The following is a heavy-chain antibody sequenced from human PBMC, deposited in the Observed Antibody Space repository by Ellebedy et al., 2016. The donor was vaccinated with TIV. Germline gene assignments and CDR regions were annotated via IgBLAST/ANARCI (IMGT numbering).Heavy chain of an antibody. J-gene: IGHJ5*02. Sequence: SETLSLXXTVSGGSISSYYWSWIRQPPGKGLEWIGYIYYSGSTNYNPSLKSRVTISVDTSKNQFSLKLSSVTAADTAVYYCARGRNSSGWSRVPHGLDPWGQGTLVTVSS. V-gene: IGHV4-59*01. CDR3: ARGRNSSGWSRVPHGLDP. D-gene: IGHD6-19*01. CDR1: GGSISSYY. CDR2: IYYSGST.